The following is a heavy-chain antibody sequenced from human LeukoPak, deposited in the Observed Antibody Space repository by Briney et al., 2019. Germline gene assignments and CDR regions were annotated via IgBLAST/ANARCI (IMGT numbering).Heavy chain of an antibody. CDR3: ARDLALDH. V-gene: IGHV3-7*01. CDR1: GFTFSSYW. CDR2: IKQDGGET. Sequence: GGSLRLSCVASGFTFSSYWMSWVRQAPGKGLEWVANIKQDGGETYYLDSVKGRFTISRDNANNSLHLQMNTLRAEDTAVYYCARDLALDHWGQGTLVTVSS. J-gene: IGHJ5*02.